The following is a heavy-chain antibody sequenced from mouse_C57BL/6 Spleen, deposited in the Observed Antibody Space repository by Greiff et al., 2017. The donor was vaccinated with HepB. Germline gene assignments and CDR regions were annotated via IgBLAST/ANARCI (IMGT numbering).Heavy chain of an antibody. CDR3: TTYDGSAY. Sequence: VQLKQSGAELVRPGASVKLSCTASGFNIKDDYMHWVKQRPEQGLEWIGWIDPENGDTEYASKFQGKATITADTSSNTAYLQLSSLTSEDTAVYYCTTYDGSAYWGQGTLVPVSA. V-gene: IGHV14-4*01. D-gene: IGHD2-3*01. J-gene: IGHJ3*01. CDR2: IDPENGDT. CDR1: GFNIKDDY.